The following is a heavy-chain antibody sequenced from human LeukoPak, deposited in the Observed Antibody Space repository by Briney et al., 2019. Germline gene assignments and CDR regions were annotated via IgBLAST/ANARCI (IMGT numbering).Heavy chain of an antibody. D-gene: IGHD6-13*01. CDR3: AGYSSSWYDY. Sequence: PSETLSLTCTVSGGSISSSSYYWGWIRQPPGKGLEWIGSIYYSGSTYYNPSLKSRVTISVDTSKNQFSLELSSVTAADTAVYYCAGYSSSWYDYWGQGTLVTVSS. J-gene: IGHJ4*02. CDR1: GGSISSSSYY. CDR2: IYYSGST. V-gene: IGHV4-39*01.